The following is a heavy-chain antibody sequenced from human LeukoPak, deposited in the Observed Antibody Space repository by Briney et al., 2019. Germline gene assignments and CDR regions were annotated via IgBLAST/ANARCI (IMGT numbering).Heavy chain of an antibody. CDR1: GFTFSSYS. Sequence: GGSLRLSCAASGFTFSSYSLNWVRQAPGKGLEWVSYISSSGSTIYYADSVKGRFTISRDNAKNSLYLQMNSLRAEDTAVYYCAELGITMIGGVWGKGTTVTISS. CDR3: AELGITMIGGV. J-gene: IGHJ6*04. D-gene: IGHD3-10*02. V-gene: IGHV3-48*04. CDR2: ISSSGSTI.